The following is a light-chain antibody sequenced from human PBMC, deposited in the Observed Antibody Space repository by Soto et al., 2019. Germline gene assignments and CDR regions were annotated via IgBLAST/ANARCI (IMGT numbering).Light chain of an antibody. Sequence: EIVLTQSPGTLSLSPGERATLSCRASQSVSSCYLAWYQQKPGQAPRLLIYGASSRATGIPDRFSGSGSGTDFTLTISRLEPEDFAVYYCQQYGSSPVYTFGQGTKLEIK. J-gene: IGKJ2*01. CDR1: QSVSSCY. CDR2: GAS. CDR3: QQYGSSPVYT. V-gene: IGKV3-20*01.